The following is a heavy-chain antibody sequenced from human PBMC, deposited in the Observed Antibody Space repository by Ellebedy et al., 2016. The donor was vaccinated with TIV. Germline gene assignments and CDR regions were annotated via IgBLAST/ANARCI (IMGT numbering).Heavy chain of an antibody. CDR3: ARRYSGSSYHYFDY. CDR1: GGSISSYY. CDR2: IYTSGST. Sequence: MPSETLSLTCTVSGGSISSYYWSWIRQPAGKGLEWIGRIYTSGSTNYNPSLKSRVTMSVDTSKRQLSRKLRSVTAADTAVYYRARRYSGSSYHYFDYWGQGTLVIVSS. V-gene: IGHV4-4*07. J-gene: IGHJ4*02. D-gene: IGHD1-26*01.